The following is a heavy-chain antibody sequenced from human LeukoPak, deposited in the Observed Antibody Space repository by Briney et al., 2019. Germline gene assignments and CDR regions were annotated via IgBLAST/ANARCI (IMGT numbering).Heavy chain of an antibody. CDR1: GFTFSSDS. D-gene: IGHD3-10*02. J-gene: IGHJ6*04. CDR2: ISGSSSYI. Sequence: GGSLRLSCAASGFTFSSDSMNWVRQAPGKGLEWVSSISGSSSYIYYADSVKGRFTISRDNAKNSLYLQMNSLRAEDTAVYYCAELGITMIGGVWGKGTMVTISS. CDR3: AELGITMIGGV. V-gene: IGHV3-21*01.